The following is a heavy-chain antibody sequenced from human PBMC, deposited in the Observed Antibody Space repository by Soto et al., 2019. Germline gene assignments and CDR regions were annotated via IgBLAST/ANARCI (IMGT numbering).Heavy chain of an antibody. CDR2: IYYSGST. J-gene: IGHJ5*02. CDR1: GGSISSSSYY. V-gene: IGHV4-39*01. D-gene: IGHD2-15*01. CDR3: ARQVVAYCSGGSCSSPNHHWFDP. Sequence: SETLSLTCTVSGGSISSSSYYWGWIRQPPGKGLEWIGSIYYSGSTYYNPSLNSRVTISVDTSKNQFSLTLGSVTAADTAVYYCARQVVAYCSGGSCSSPNHHWFDPWGQGTLVTVAS.